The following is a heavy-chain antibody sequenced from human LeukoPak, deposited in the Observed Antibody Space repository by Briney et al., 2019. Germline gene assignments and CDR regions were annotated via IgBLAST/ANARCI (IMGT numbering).Heavy chain of an antibody. CDR1: GFTFSDYY. J-gene: IGHJ4*02. V-gene: IGHV3-11*04. CDR2: ISSSGSTI. CDR3: ARDPEYSSIGYYFDY. Sequence: GGSLRLSCAASGFTFSDYYMSWIRQAPGKGLEWVSYISSSGSTIYYADSVKGRFTISRDNAKNSLYLQMNSLRAEDTAVYYCARDPEYSSIGYYFDYWGQGTLVTVSS. D-gene: IGHD6-6*01.